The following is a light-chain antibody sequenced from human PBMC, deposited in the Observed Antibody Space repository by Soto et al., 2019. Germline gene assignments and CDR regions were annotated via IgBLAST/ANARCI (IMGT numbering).Light chain of an antibody. V-gene: IGKV1-5*03. Sequence: DIQMTQSPSTLSASVGDRVTITCRASQSISSWLAWYQQKPGKAPKLLIYKASSLESGVPSRFSGSGSGTEFTLTISSLQPDDFATYYCQQYNSYPYTFGQGTRLEIK. CDR1: QSISSW. CDR3: QQYNSYPYT. J-gene: IGKJ2*01. CDR2: KAS.